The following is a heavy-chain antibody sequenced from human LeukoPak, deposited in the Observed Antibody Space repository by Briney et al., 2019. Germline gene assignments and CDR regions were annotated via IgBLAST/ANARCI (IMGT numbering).Heavy chain of an antibody. CDR2: ISGSGDST. CDR3: ARDLSGYDDY. Sequence: GGSLRLSCAASGFTFSNYAMSWVRQAPGKGLEWVSVISGSGDSTWYADSVKGRFTISRDISKNTLYLQMNSLRAEDRAVYYCARDLSGYDDYWGQGTLVTVSS. J-gene: IGHJ4*02. D-gene: IGHD5-12*01. V-gene: IGHV3-23*01. CDR1: GFTFSNYA.